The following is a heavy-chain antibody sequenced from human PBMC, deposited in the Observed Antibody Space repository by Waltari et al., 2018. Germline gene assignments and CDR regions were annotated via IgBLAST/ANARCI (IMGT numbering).Heavy chain of an antibody. CDR2: ISSTNSI. D-gene: IGHD3-3*01. CDR3: AKDGDYWSGFQYYYYMDV. Sequence: EVQLVESGGGLVMPGGSLRLSCAASGFNFNNYIMNWVRQAPGKGLEWVSSISSTNSISYADSVKGRFTISRDNAKNSLFLQLNSLGAEDTAVYYCAKDGDYWSGFQYYYYMDVWGKGTTVTGSS. V-gene: IGHV3-21*02. J-gene: IGHJ6*03. CDR1: GFNFNNYI.